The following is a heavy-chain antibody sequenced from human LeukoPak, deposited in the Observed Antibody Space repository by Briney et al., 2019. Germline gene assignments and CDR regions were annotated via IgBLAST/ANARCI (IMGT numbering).Heavy chain of an antibody. J-gene: IGHJ4*02. V-gene: IGHV1-18*01. Sequence: ASVKVSCKASGYTFTSYGISWVRQAPGQGLEWMGWISAYNGNTNYAQKLQGRVTMTTDTSTSTAYMELRSLRSDDTAVYYCARTKGYSGYDPPHFDYWGQGTLVTVSS. CDR3: ARTKGYSGYDPPHFDY. CDR1: GYTFTSYG. D-gene: IGHD5-12*01. CDR2: ISAYNGNT.